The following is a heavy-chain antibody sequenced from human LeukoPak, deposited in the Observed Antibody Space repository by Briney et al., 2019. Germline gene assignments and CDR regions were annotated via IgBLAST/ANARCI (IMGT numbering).Heavy chain of an antibody. CDR2: IKEDGSEK. CDR3: ARDRRAHGY. Sequence: GGSLRLSCEASGFTFSSSWMTWVRQAPGKGLEWVANIKEDGSEKYYVDSVKGRFTISGDNAKNSLYLQMNSLRAEDTAVYYCARDRRAHGYWGQGTLVTVSS. V-gene: IGHV3-7*03. CDR1: GFTFSSSW. J-gene: IGHJ4*02.